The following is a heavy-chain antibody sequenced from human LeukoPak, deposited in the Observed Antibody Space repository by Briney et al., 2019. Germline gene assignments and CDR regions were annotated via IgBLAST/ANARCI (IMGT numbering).Heavy chain of an antibody. J-gene: IGHJ4*02. CDR3: ARVSGQLWAYFDY. Sequence: PSETLSLTCAVYGVSFSGYYWSWIRQPPGKGLEWIGEINHSGSTNYNPSLKSRVTISVDTSKNQFSLKLSSVTAADTAVYYCARVSGQLWAYFDYWGQGTLVTVSS. CDR2: INHSGST. V-gene: IGHV4-34*01. D-gene: IGHD5-18*01. CDR1: GVSFSGYY.